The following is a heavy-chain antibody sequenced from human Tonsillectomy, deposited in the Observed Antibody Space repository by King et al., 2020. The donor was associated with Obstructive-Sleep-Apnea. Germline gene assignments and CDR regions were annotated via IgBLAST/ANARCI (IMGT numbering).Heavy chain of an antibody. J-gene: IGHJ4*02. Sequence: QLVQSGGGVVQPGRSLRLSCAASGFTFSNYGMHRVRQAPGKGLEWGAVISYDCGYKYYEDSVKGRFTISRDNFKNMLELQMNSLRAEDTAVYFCAKDRLTSMGYFDYWGQGSLVTVSS. CDR2: ISYDCGYK. CDR1: GFTFSNYG. CDR3: AKDRLTSMGYFDY. D-gene: IGHD5-12*01. V-gene: IGHV3-30*18.